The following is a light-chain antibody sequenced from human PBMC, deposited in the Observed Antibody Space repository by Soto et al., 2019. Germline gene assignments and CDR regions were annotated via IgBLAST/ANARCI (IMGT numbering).Light chain of an antibody. CDR2: DVS. V-gene: IGLV2-14*03. CDR3: SSYTTSNTRQIV. J-gene: IGLJ1*01. Sequence: QSALTQPASVSGSPGQSITISCTGTSSGVGGYNYVSWYQHHPGKAPKLMIYDVSNRPSGVSNRFSGSKSGNTASLTISGLQPEDEADYYCSSYTTSNTRQIVFGTGTKLTVL. CDR1: SSGVGGYNY.